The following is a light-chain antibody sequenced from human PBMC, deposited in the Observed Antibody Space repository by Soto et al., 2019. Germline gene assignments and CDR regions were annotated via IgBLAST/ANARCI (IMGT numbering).Light chain of an antibody. Sequence: SVLTQPPPASGSPGQSVTIFCTGTSSDVGGYNYVSWYQQHPGKAPKLMIYEVSKRPSGVPDRFSGSKSGNTASLTVSGLQGEDEADYYCSSYAGSNNLLFGGGTKVTVL. CDR2: EVS. CDR3: SSYAGSNNLL. J-gene: IGLJ2*01. CDR1: SSDVGGYNY. V-gene: IGLV2-8*01.